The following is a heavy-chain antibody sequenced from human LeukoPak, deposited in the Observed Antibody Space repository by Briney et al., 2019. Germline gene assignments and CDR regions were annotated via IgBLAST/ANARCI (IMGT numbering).Heavy chain of an antibody. Sequence: ASVKVSCKASGYTFTSYDINWVRQATGQGLEWMGWMNPNSGNTGYAQKFQGRVTITRNTSISTAYMELSSLRSEDTAVYYCARGYSSGWYDNWFDPWGQGTLVTVSS. D-gene: IGHD6-19*01. CDR3: ARGYSSGWYDNWFDP. V-gene: IGHV1-8*03. J-gene: IGHJ5*02. CDR1: GYTFTSYD. CDR2: MNPNSGNT.